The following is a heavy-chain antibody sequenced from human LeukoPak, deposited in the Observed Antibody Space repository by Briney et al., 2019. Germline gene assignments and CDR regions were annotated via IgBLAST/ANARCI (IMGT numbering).Heavy chain of an antibody. CDR3: ARGPSCSSISCPYYLDV. V-gene: IGHV1-8*03. CDR2: MNPNSGNT. Sequence: ASVKVSCKASGYTFTSYDINWVRQATGQGLEWMGWMNPNSGNTGYARKFQGRVTITRNTSISTAYMELSSLRSEDTALYYCARGPSCSSISCPYYLDVWGKGTTVTVSS. CDR1: GYTFTSYD. J-gene: IGHJ6*03. D-gene: IGHD2-2*01.